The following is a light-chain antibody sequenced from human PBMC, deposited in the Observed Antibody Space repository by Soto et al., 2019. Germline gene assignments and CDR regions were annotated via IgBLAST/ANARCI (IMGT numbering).Light chain of an antibody. J-gene: IGKJ2*01. V-gene: IGKV3-20*01. Sequence: EIVLMQSPGTLSLSQGERATLSCRASQRVSSSYLAWYQQKPGQAPRLLIYGASSRATGIPDRFSGSGSGTDFTLTISRLEPEDFAVYFCQRYGSSPPFTFGQGTK. CDR3: QRYGSSPPFT. CDR1: QRVSSSY. CDR2: GAS.